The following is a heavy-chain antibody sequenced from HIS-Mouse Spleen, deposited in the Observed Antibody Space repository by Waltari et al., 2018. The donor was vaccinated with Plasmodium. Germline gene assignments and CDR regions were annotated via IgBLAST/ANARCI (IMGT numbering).Heavy chain of an antibody. V-gene: IGHV4-34*01. J-gene: IGHJ4*02. Sequence: QVQLQQWAAGLLKPPDTLSLTRAVLGGSFSGYYWSWIRQPPGKGLEWIGEINHSGSTNYNPSLKSRVTISVDTSKNQFSLKLSSVTAADTAVYYCASSGSGSYYYWGQGTLSPSPQ. CDR3: ASSGSGSYYY. CDR2: INHSGST. CDR1: GGSFSGYY. D-gene: IGHD3-10*01.